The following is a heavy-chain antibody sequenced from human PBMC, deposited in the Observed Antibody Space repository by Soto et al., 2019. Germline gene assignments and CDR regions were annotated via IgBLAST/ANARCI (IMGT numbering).Heavy chain of an antibody. CDR2: ISGSGGST. CDR1: GFTFSSYA. D-gene: IGHD2-2*01. V-gene: IGHV3-23*01. J-gene: IGHJ4*02. CDR3: AKDLGYCISTSCFENPFDY. Sequence: GGSLRLSCAASGFTFSSYAMSWVRQAPGKGLEWVSAISGSGGSTYYADSVKGRFTISRDNSKNTLYLQMNSLRAEDTAVYYCAKDLGYCISTSCFENPFDYWGQGTLVTVSS.